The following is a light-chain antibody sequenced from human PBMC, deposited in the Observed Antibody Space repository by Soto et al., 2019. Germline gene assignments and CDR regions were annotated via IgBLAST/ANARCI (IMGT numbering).Light chain of an antibody. CDR2: EVI. CDR1: SSDIGAHNF. V-gene: IGLV2-14*03. Sequence: QSALPQPASVSGSPGQAITVSCSGTSSDIGAHNFVSWYQQHPRKAPKLIIYEVINRPSGVSDRFSSSKSGNTASLTISGLQSEDEADYYCNSYTTSNTVAFGSATKVTVL. J-gene: IGLJ1*01. CDR3: NSYTTSNTVA.